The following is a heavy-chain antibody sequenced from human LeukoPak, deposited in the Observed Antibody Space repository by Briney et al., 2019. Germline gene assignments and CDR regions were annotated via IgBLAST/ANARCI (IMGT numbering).Heavy chain of an antibody. CDR3: AKRDYYDSSGYSPLFDY. CDR1: GSTFSNYA. CDR2: ISGNGGQI. Sequence: GGSLRLSCAASGSTFSNYAKAWVRQAPGKGLEWVSGISGNGGQIYYADSVKGRFTVSRDNSKNTLYLQMNSLRGEDTAVYYCAKRDYYDSSGYSPLFDYWGQGTLVTVSS. J-gene: IGHJ4*02. D-gene: IGHD3-22*01. V-gene: IGHV3-23*01.